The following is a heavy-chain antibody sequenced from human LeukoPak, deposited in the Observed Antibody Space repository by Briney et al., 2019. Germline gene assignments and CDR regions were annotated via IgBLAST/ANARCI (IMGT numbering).Heavy chain of an antibody. CDR1: GGPISSYY. D-gene: IGHD6-19*01. Sequence: SETLSLTCSVSGGPISSYYWSWIRQPPGKGLEWIGYIYYSGSTNYNPSLKSRVTISVDTSKNQFSLRLSSVTAADTAVYYCARDNFVAGTYDYWGQGTLVTVSS. J-gene: IGHJ4*02. CDR3: ARDNFVAGTYDY. V-gene: IGHV4-59*01. CDR2: IYYSGST.